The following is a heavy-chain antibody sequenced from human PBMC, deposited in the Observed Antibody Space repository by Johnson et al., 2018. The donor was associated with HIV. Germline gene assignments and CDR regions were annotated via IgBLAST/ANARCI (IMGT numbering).Heavy chain of an antibody. D-gene: IGHD2/OR15-2a*01. Sequence: EVQLVESGGGVVRPGGSLRLSCVASGFTFDDYDMSWVRQAPGKGLEWVSGINWNGGKTGYADSVKGRFTISRDNAKNSLYVQMNSLRAEDTALYFCTRGQYLSPFDAFDIWGQWTMVTVSS. V-gene: IGHV3-20*04. CDR2: INWNGGKT. CDR3: TRGQYLSPFDAFDI. CDR1: GFTFDDYD. J-gene: IGHJ3*02.